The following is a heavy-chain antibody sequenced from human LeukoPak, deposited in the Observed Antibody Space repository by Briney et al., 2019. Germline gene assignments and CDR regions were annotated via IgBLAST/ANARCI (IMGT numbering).Heavy chain of an antibody. J-gene: IGHJ4*02. CDR3: ARDAFRTHYFDY. CDR2: TYYKSEWYN. Sequence: SQTLSLTCALSGDILSSNSAAWNWVRQSPSRGLEWLGRTYYKSEWYNDYAVSVKSRITINADTSNNQFSLQLDSVTPEDTGVYYCARDAFRTHYFDYWGQGTLATVSS. V-gene: IGHV6-1*01. CDR1: GDILSSNSAA. D-gene: IGHD2-2*01.